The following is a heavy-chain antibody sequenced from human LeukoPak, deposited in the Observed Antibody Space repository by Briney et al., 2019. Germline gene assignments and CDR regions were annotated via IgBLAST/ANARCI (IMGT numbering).Heavy chain of an antibody. D-gene: IGHD3-3*01. CDR2: IKEDGSER. V-gene: IGHV3-7*03. CDR1: AFIFSGHW. Sequence: GGSLRLSCEGSAFIFSGHWMNWVRQTPGKGLEWVASIKEDGSERQYVDSVKGRFSISRDNTKGSLFLQLNSLRAEDTAVYYCAKAGDDFWSGYYDTMYYFDYWGQGTLVTVSS. J-gene: IGHJ4*02. CDR3: AKAGDDFWSGYYDTMYYFDY.